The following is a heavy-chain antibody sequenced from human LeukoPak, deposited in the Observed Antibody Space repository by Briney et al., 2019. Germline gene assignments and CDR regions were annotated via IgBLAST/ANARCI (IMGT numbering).Heavy chain of an antibody. CDR3: ARGGLIWFGEFLDALDI. D-gene: IGHD3-10*01. J-gene: IGHJ3*02. CDR2: ISAYNGNT. CDR1: GYTFTSYG. V-gene: IGHV1-18*01. Sequence: ASVKVSCKASGYTFTSYGISWVRQAPGQGLEWMGWISAYNGNTNYAQKLQGRVTMTTDTSTSTAYMELRSLRSDDTAVYYCARGGLIWFGEFLDALDIWGQGTMVTVSS.